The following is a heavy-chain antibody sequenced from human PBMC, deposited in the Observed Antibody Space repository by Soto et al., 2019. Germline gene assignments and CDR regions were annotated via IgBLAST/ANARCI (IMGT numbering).Heavy chain of an antibody. CDR1: GYSFPNYW. CDR2: IYPSDSDT. Sequence: PGESLKISCKGSGYSFPNYWIGWVRQLPGKGLEWMGSIYPSDSDTRYSPSFQGQATISADKSISTAYLQWSSLKASDTAMYYCARRLVAYDDFWSGSVGPFDYWGQGALVTVSS. D-gene: IGHD3-3*01. CDR3: ARRLVAYDDFWSGSVGPFDY. V-gene: IGHV5-51*01. J-gene: IGHJ4*02.